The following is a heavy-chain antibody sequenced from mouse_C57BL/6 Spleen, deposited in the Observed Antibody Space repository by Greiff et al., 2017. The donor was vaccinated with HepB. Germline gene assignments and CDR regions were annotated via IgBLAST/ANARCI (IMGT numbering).Heavy chain of an antibody. Sequence: QVQLQQPGAELVKPGASVKMSCKASGYTFTSYWITWVKQRPGQGLEWIGDIYPGSGSTNYNEKFKGKATLTADKSSSTAYMQLSSLTSEDSAVYFCARGGFYAMDYWGQGTSVTVSS. CDR3: ARGGFYAMDY. CDR1: GYTFTSYW. J-gene: IGHJ4*01. CDR2: IYPGSGST. V-gene: IGHV1-55*01.